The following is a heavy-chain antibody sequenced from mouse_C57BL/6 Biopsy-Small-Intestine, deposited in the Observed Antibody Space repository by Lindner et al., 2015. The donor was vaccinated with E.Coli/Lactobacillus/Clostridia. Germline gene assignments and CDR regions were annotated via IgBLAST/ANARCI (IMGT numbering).Heavy chain of an antibody. CDR1: GYTFTDYY. CDR3: ARLSYGSSRYAMDF. CDR2: IYPGSGNT. V-gene: IGHV1-76*01. J-gene: IGHJ4*01. D-gene: IGHD1-1*01. Sequence: VQLQESGAELVRPGASVKLSCKASGYTFTDYYINWVKRRPGQGLEWIARIYPGSGNTYYNEKFKGKATLTAEKSSSTAYMQLSSLTSEDSAVYFCARLSYGSSRYAMDFWGQGTSVTVSS.